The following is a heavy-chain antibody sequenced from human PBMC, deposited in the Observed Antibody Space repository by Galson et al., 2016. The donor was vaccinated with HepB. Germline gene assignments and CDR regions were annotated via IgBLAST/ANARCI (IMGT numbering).Heavy chain of an antibody. CDR2: IRHDGGTQ. CDR1: GFSFSSYW. CDR3: ARGMNDNELGDY. J-gene: IGHJ4*02. Sequence: SLRLSCAASGFSFSSYWMSWVRKAPGKGLQWVANIRHDGGTQNYLHSLEGRFAISRANPKNSLYLQMDSLRAEDEAGYYCARGMNDNELGDYWGQGTLVTVSS. D-gene: IGHD1-1*01. V-gene: IGHV3-7*03.